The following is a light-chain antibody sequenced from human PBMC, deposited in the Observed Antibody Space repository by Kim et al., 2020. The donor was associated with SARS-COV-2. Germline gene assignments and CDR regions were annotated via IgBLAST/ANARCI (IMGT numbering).Light chain of an antibody. CDR1: NIGSKN. J-gene: IGLJ2*01. Sequence: SYELTQPLSVSVALGQTARITCGGNNIGSKNVHWYQKKPGQAPVVVIYRDNNRPSGIPERFSGSNSGNTATLTISRAQAGDEADYYCQVWDSSNVFG. V-gene: IGLV3-9*01. CDR2: RDN. CDR3: QVWDSSNV.